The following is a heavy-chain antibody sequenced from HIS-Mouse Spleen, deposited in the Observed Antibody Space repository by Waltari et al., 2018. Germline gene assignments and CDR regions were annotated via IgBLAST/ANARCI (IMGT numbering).Heavy chain of an antibody. D-gene: IGHD3-10*01. CDR1: GFTVSRND. J-gene: IGHJ4*02. V-gene: IGHV3-53*02. Sequence: EVQLVETGGGLIQPGGSLRLACAASGFTVSRNDMSWVRQAPGKGLEWVSVIYSGGSTYYADSVKGRFTISRDNSKNTLYLQMNSLRAEDTAVYYCARHYYYGSGSYYFDYWGQGTLVTVSS. CDR3: ARHYYYGSGSYYFDY. CDR2: IYSGGST.